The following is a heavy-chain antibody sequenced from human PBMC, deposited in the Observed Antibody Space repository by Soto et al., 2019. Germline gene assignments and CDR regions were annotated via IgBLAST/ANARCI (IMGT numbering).Heavy chain of an antibody. D-gene: IGHD3-22*01. J-gene: IGHJ3*02. Sequence: SGGSLRLSCAASRFTFSNYRMNWVRQAPGKGLEWISYISSNSKTKNYADSVKGRFTISRDNAKNSLYLQMNSLRDEDTAVYYCARDPGFYDSSGYFYGYGLDIWGQGTMVTVSS. CDR1: RFTFSNYR. CDR3: ARDPGFYDSSGYFYGYGLDI. V-gene: IGHV3-48*02. CDR2: ISSNSKTK.